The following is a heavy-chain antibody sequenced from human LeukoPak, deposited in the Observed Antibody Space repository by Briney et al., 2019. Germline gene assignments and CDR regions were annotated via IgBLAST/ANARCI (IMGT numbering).Heavy chain of an antibody. D-gene: IGHD4/OR15-4a*01. Sequence: GGSLRLSCVASGFTYSHNGMHWVRQAPGKGLEWVAFIQYDGNTIFYADSVKGRFTISRDNSKNTLYLQMNSLRTDDTAVYYCARDLREPLTMVMRPGAFDIWGQGTMVTVSS. CDR1: GFTYSHNG. CDR3: ARDLREPLTMVMRPGAFDI. CDR2: IQYDGNTI. V-gene: IGHV3-30*02. J-gene: IGHJ3*02.